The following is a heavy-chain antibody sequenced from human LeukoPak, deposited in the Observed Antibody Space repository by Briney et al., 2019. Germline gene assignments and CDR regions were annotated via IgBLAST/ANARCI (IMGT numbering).Heavy chain of an antibody. Sequence: SETLSLTCTVSGGSISSYYWSWIRQPPGKGLEWIGYIYYSGSTKYNPSLKSRVTISVDTSKNQFSLKLSSVTAADTAVYYCASTYYDFWSGPYYYYYMDVWGKGTTVTVSS. V-gene: IGHV4-59*01. CDR2: IYYSGST. CDR3: ASTYYDFWSGPYYYYYMDV. J-gene: IGHJ6*03. D-gene: IGHD3-3*01. CDR1: GGSISSYY.